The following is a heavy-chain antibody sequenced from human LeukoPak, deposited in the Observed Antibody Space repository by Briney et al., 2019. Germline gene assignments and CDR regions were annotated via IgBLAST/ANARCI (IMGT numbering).Heavy chain of an antibody. D-gene: IGHD4-23*01. CDR1: GGSISSYY. J-gene: IGHJ6*03. CDR2: IYTIGSN. CDR3: ARDAYDGGNSPAPWAYYYYMDV. Sequence: KPSETLSLTCTVPGGSISSYYWSWIRQPAGKGLEWIGRIYTIGSNNYNPSLKSRVTMSVSTSKTQCSLKLSSVTAADTAVYYCARDAYDGGNSPAPWAYYYYMDVWGKGTTVTVSS. V-gene: IGHV4-4*07.